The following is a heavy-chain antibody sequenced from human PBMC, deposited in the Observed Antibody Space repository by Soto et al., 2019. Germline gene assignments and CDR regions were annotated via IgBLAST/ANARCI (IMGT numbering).Heavy chain of an antibody. D-gene: IGHD3-10*01. CDR3: AQMWFGELWHGMDV. Sequence: QLVQSGAEVKKPGSSVKVSCKASGGDFLSYTISWVRQAPGQGPEWMGTIIPILDVAKNAQKFQGRVAITADKATSTVYMELRSLRSADTAVYCCAQMWFGELWHGMDVWGQGTTITVSS. CDR2: IIPILDVA. J-gene: IGHJ6*02. V-gene: IGHV1-69*02. CDR1: GGDFLSYT.